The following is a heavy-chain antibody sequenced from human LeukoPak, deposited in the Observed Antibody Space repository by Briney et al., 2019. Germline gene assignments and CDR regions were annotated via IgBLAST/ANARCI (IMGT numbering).Heavy chain of an antibody. CDR1: GGSISSGSYY. V-gene: IGHV4-61*02. CDR2: IYTSGST. D-gene: IGHD2-21*02. CDR3: ARGGYCGGDCYFYY. J-gene: IGHJ4*02. Sequence: SQTLSLTCTVSGGSISSGSYYWSWIRQPAGKGLEWIGRIYTSGSTNYNPSLKSRVTISVDTSKNQFSLKLSSVTAADTAVYYCARGGYCGGDCYFYYWGQGTLVTVSP.